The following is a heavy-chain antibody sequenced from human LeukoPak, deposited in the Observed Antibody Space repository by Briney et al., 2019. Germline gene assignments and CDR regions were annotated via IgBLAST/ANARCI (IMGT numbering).Heavy chain of an antibody. CDR3: AGSWGFATGAFDI. CDR2: IYYSGST. J-gene: IGHJ3*02. V-gene: IGHV4-59*01. D-gene: IGHD3-16*01. CDR1: GGSISSYY. Sequence: SETLSLTCTVSGGSISSYYWSWIRQPPGKGLEWIGCIYYSGSTNYNPSLKGRVTISVDTSKNQFSLKLSSVTAADTAVYYCAGSWGFATGAFDIWGQGTMVTVSS.